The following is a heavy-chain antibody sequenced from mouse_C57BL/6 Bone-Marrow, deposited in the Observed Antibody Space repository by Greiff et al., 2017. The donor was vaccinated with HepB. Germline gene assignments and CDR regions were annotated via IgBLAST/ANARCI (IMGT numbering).Heavy chain of an antibody. J-gene: IGHJ3*01. CDR1: GYTFTSYW. Sequence: QVQLQQPGAELVKPGASVKMSCKASGYTFTSYWITWVKQRPGQGLEWIGDIYPGSGSTNYNEKFKSKATLTVNTSSSTAYMQLSSLTSADSAVYYCASLYDGYYASWFAYWGQGTLVTVSA. D-gene: IGHD2-3*01. CDR3: ASLYDGYYASWFAY. CDR2: IYPGSGST. V-gene: IGHV1-55*01.